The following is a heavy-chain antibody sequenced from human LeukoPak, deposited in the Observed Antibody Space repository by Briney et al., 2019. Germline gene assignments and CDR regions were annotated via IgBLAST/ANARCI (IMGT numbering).Heavy chain of an antibody. CDR2: IKSKTDGGTT. Sequence: GGSPRLSCAASGFTFSSYAMSWVRQAPGKGLEWVGRIKSKTDGGTTDYAAPVKGRFTISRDDSKNTLYLQMNSLKTEDTAVYYCTTDRAREFDYWGQGTLVTVSS. CDR1: GFTFSSYA. J-gene: IGHJ4*02. D-gene: IGHD3-10*01. V-gene: IGHV3-15*01. CDR3: TTDRAREFDY.